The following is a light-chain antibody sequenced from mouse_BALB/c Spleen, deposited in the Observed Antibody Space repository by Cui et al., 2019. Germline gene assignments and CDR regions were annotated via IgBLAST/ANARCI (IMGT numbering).Light chain of an antibody. J-gene: IGKJ1*01. CDR3: VQYAQFPPT. CDR2: HRT. V-gene: IGKV14-100*01. Sequence: DILMIQSPSSLSVSLGATVSITCHASQGISSNIGWLQQKPGKSFKGLIYHRTKLEDGVPSRFSGSGSGADYSLTISSLESEDFADYYCVQYAQFPPTFGGGTKLEIK. CDR1: QGISSN.